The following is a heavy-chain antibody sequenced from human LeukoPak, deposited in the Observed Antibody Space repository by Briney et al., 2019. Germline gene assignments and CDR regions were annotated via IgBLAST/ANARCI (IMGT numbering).Heavy chain of an antibody. CDR2: ISSSGSTI. V-gene: IGHV3-11*01. D-gene: IGHD2-15*01. J-gene: IGHJ4*02. CDR1: GFTFSDYY. CDR3: AKSRSGGGSCYNY. Sequence: PGQSLRLSCAVSGFTFSDYYMSWIRQAPGKGLEWVSYISSSGSTIYYADSVKGRFTISRDNAKNSLYLQMNSLRAEDTAVYYCAKSRSGGGSCYNYWGQGTLVTVSS.